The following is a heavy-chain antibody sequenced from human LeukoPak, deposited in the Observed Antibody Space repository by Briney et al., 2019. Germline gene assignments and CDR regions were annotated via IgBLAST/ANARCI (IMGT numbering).Heavy chain of an antibody. D-gene: IGHD1-26*01. CDR1: GFTFSSYA. CDR3: AKGGYSTPFDP. CDR2: IRGSDRET. J-gene: IGHJ5*02. Sequence: GGSLRLSCAASGFTFSSYAMSWVRQAPGKGLEWVSTIRGSDRETYYADSVKGRFTVSRDNSKNTLYLQMNSLRAEDTALCYCAKGGYSTPFDPWGQGTLVTVSS. V-gene: IGHV3-23*01.